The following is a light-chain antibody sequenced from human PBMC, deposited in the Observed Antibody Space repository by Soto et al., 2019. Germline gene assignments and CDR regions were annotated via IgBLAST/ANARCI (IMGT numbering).Light chain of an antibody. V-gene: IGKV3-20*01. Sequence: ENVLTQSPGALSLSPGERATLSCRAGQSVVSNYLAWYQQKPGQAPRLLIYSASSRATGNPDRFSGSGSGADFTLTISRLEPEDSAVYYCQQYGSSPRTAFGQGTRLEIK. J-gene: IGKJ5*01. CDR1: QSVVSNY. CDR2: SAS. CDR3: QQYGSSPRTA.